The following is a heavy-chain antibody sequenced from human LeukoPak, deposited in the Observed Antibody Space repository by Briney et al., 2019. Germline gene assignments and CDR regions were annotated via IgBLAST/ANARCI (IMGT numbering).Heavy chain of an antibody. CDR2: ISAYNGNT. CDR1: GGTFSSYA. CDR3: ARVGPGPGFLRGAFDI. V-gene: IGHV1-18*01. D-gene: IGHD3-3*01. J-gene: IGHJ3*02. Sequence: ASVKVSCKASGGTFSSYAISWVRQAPGQGLEWMGWISAYNGNTNYAQKFQGRVTMTRDTSISTAYMELSRLRSDDTAVYYCARVGPGPGFLRGAFDIWGQGTMVTVSS.